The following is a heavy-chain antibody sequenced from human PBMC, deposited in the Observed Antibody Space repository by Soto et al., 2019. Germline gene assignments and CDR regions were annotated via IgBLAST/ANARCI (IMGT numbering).Heavy chain of an antibody. CDR1: GGTFSSYT. D-gene: IGHD4-17*01. Sequence: QVQLLQSGAEVKKPGSSVKVSCKASGGTFSSYTISWVRQAPGQGLEWMGRIIPILGIANYAQKFQGRVTITADKSTSTAYMELSSLRSEDTAVYYCARWENYGDYPGDYYYGMDVWGQGTTVTVSS. V-gene: IGHV1-69*02. J-gene: IGHJ6*02. CDR2: IIPILGIA. CDR3: ARWENYGDYPGDYYYGMDV.